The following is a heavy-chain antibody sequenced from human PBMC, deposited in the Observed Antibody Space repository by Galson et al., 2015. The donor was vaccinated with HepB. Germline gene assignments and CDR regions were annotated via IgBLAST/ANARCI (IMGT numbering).Heavy chain of an antibody. V-gene: IGHV3-23*01. J-gene: IGHJ4*02. CDR1: GFTFSSYA. CDR3: AKDFKEGSGWYLVVFDY. D-gene: IGHD6-19*01. CDR2: ISGSGGST. Sequence: SLRLSCAASGFTFSSYAMSWVRQAPGKGLEWVSAISGSGGSTYYADSVKGRFTISRDNSKNTLYLQMNSLRAEDTAVYYCAKDFKEGSGWYLVVFDYWGQGTLVTVSS.